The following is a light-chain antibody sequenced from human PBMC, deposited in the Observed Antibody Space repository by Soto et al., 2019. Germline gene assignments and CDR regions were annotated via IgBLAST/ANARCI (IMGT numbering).Light chain of an antibody. V-gene: IGKV3D-7*01. CDR1: QSVSSSS. Sequence: PGERATLSCRASQSVSSSSLTWFQQKPGQAPRLLIYGASTRATSIPARFSGSGSGTDFTLTISSPQPEDFAVYNCQQGYNLPYTFGQGTKLEIK. CDR3: QQGYNLPYT. CDR2: GAS. J-gene: IGKJ2*01.